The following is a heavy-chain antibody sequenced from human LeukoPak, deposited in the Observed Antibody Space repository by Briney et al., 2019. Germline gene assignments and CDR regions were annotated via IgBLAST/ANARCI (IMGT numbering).Heavy chain of an antibody. Sequence: PGGSLRLSCAASGFTFTDYYMSWIRQAPGKGLEWVSYISVSGTTMYYADSVKGRFTLSRDNAKNSLYLQMNSLRAEDTAVYYCARVGRLQYGDYVAFDYWGQGALVTVSS. J-gene: IGHJ4*02. V-gene: IGHV3-11*01. CDR2: ISVSGTTM. CDR3: ARVGRLQYGDYVAFDY. D-gene: IGHD4-17*01. CDR1: GFTFTDYY.